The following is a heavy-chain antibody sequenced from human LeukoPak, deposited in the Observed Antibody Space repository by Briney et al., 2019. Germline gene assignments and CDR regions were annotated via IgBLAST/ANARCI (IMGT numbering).Heavy chain of an antibody. CDR3: ARDRGWVYFDY. V-gene: IGHV3-48*01. D-gene: IGHD2-8*01. Sequence: PGGSLRLSCAASGFTFSSYSMNWVRQAPGKGLEWVSYISSSSSTIYYADSVKGRFTISRDNAKSSLYLQMNSLRAEDTAVYYCARDRGWVYFDYWGQGTLVTVSS. J-gene: IGHJ4*02. CDR2: ISSSSSTI. CDR1: GFTFSSYS.